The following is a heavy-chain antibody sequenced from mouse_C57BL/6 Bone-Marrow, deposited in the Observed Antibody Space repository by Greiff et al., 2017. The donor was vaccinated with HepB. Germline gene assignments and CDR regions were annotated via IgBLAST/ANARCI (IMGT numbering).Heavy chain of an antibody. CDR1: GYTFTSYW. CDR3: ARILITTVVAHVDY. D-gene: IGHD1-1*01. CDR2: IHPNSGST. Sequence: QVQLQQPGAELVKPGASVKLSCKASGYTFTSYWMHWVKQRPGQGLEWIGMIHPNSGSTNYNEKFKSKATLTVDKSSSTAYMQLSSLTSEDSAVYYCARILITTVVAHVDYWGQGTTLTVSS. J-gene: IGHJ2*01. V-gene: IGHV1-64*01.